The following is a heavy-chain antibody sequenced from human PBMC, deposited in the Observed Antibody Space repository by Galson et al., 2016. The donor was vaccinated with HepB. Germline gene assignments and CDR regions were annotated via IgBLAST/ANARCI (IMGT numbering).Heavy chain of an antibody. Sequence: QSGAEVKKPGESLKISCQGSGYSFAKYWIVWVRQMPGKGLEWMGIIYPGDSDTTYSPSFQGQVTISAAKSISTAYLQWSSLKASDTALYYCARQVGATHDHCGQGTLVTVSS. J-gene: IGHJ4*02. CDR2: IYPGDSDT. D-gene: IGHD1-26*01. CDR1: GYSFAKYW. V-gene: IGHV5-51*01. CDR3: ARQVGATHDH.